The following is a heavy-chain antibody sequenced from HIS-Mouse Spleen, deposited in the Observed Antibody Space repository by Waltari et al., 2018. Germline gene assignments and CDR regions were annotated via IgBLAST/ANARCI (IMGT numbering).Heavy chain of an antibody. CDR1: GFTLSSYA. D-gene: IGHD6-19*01. CDR3: ARVNGIAVAGTDAFDI. CDR2: ISSDGSNN. Sequence: QVQLVESGGGVVQPGRSLRLSCARSGFTLSSYAMHWVRQAPGKGLVLVSIISSDGSNNYYADSVKGRFTISRDNSKNTLYLQMNSLRAEDSAVYYWARVNGIAVAGTDAFDIWGQGTMVTVSS. J-gene: IGHJ3*02. V-gene: IGHV3-30-3*01.